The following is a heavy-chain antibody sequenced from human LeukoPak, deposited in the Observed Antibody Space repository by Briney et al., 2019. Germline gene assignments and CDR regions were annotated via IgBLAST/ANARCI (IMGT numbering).Heavy chain of an antibody. CDR2: IVSSSSFI. D-gene: IGHD6-6*01. V-gene: IGHV3-21*01. Sequence: PGGSLRLSCAASGFTFSSYTMNWVRQAPGKGLEWVSSIVSSSSFIYYADSVKGRFTISRDNAKNSLYLQMNSLRAEDTAVYYCARDLRGSSSFPYYFDYWGQGTLVTVSS. J-gene: IGHJ4*02. CDR3: ARDLRGSSSFPYYFDY. CDR1: GFTFSSYT.